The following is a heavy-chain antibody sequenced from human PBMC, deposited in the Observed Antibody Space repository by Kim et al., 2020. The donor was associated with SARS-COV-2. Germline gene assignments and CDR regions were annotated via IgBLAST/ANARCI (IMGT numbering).Heavy chain of an antibody. CDR2: ISGDGTKT. CDR1: QFTFITYG. D-gene: IGHD1-26*01. V-gene: IGHV3-30*03. CDR3: TSLSGAGFNV. J-gene: IGHJ3*01. Sequence: GGSLRLSCEAAQFTFITYGMHWVRQAPGKRPEWVAVISGDGTKTNYVDSVKGRFTISRDNSRKTLSLQMNYLRIEDTAIYYCTSLSGAGFNVWGQGTMVTVSS.